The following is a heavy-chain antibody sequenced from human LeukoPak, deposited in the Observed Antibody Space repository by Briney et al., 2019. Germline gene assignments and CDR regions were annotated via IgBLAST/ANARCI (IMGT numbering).Heavy chain of an antibody. CDR1: GGSISSYY. J-gene: IGHJ4*02. CDR3: ARHSIYYDSSGYYTGILFDY. Sequence: SETLSLTCAVYGGSISSYYWSWIRQPPGKGLEWIGYIYYSGSTNYNPSLKSRVTISVDTSKNQFSLKLSSVTAADTAVYYCARHSIYYDSSGYYTGILFDYWGQGTLVTVSS. D-gene: IGHD3-22*01. CDR2: IYYSGST. V-gene: IGHV4-59*08.